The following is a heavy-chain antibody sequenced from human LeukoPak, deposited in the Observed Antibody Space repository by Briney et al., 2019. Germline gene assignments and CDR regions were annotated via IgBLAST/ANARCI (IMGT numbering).Heavy chain of an antibody. V-gene: IGHV1-18*04. D-gene: IGHD6-19*01. CDR3: ARDPSNTSGWYIWFDF. Sequence: ASVNVSCKASGYTFREYGISWVRQAPGQGLEWMAWISTYNGDSEYAQKLHGRFTLTSDASTNTVYMELRALTSDDTAVYYCARDPSNTSGWYIWFDFWGQGTLVTVSS. J-gene: IGHJ5*01. CDR2: ISTYNGDS. CDR1: GYTFREYG.